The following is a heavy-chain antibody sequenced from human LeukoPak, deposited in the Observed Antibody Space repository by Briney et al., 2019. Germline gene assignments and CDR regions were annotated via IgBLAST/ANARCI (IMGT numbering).Heavy chain of an antibody. J-gene: IGHJ3*01. CDR1: GFTFSSYS. V-gene: IGHV3-21*01. Sequence: GGSLRLSCAASGFTFSSYSMNWVRQAPGKGLEWVSSISSSSSYIYYADSVKGRFTISRDNAKNSLYLQMNSLRVEDTAVYYCARGGRITMIVETWGQGTMVTVSS. CDR3: ARGGRITMIVET. CDR2: ISSSSSYI. D-gene: IGHD3-22*01.